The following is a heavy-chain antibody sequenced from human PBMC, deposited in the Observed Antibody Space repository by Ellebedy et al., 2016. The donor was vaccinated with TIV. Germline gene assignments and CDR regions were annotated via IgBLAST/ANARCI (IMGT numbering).Heavy chain of an antibody. CDR3: ARAEKMATPFDY. CDR1: GGSISSYY. Sequence: MPSETLSLTCTVSGGSISSYYWSWIRQHPGKGLEWIGYIYYSGSTNYNPSLKSRVTISVDTSKNQFSLKLSSVTAADTAVYYCARAEKMATPFDYWGQGTLVTVSS. V-gene: IGHV4-59*01. D-gene: IGHD5-24*01. J-gene: IGHJ4*02. CDR2: IYYSGST.